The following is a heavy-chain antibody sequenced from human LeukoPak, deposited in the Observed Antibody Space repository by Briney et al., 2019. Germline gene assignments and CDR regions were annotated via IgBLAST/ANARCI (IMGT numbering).Heavy chain of an antibody. Sequence: GGSLRLSCAASGFTFSSYWMSWVRQAPGKGLEWVANIKQDGSEKYYVDSVKGRFTISRDNAKNSLYLQMNSLRAEDTAVYYCARDLWVGEAVTGFDYWGQGTLVTVSS. J-gene: IGHJ4*02. V-gene: IGHV3-7*01. CDR2: IKQDGSEK. CDR1: GFTFSSYW. D-gene: IGHD3-10*01. CDR3: ARDLWVGEAVTGFDY.